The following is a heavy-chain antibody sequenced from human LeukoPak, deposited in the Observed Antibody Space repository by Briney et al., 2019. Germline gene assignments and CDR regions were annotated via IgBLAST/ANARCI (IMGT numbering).Heavy chain of an antibody. Sequence: SEPLSLTCSVSGGSINSFYWSWIQQPPGKGLEWIGYIHSNGGTNYNPSLKSRVTMSVDTSKDQFSLKLNSVTAADSAVYFCARHVSGIYGSRGDFDYWGQGTLVTVSS. J-gene: IGHJ4*02. V-gene: IGHV4-59*08. CDR2: IHSNGGT. D-gene: IGHD3-10*01. CDR1: GGSINSFY. CDR3: ARHVSGIYGSRGDFDY.